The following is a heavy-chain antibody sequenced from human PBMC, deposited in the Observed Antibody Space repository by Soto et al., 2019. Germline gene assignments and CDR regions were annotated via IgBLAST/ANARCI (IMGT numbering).Heavy chain of an antibody. CDR2: VSHSGST. Sequence: QVQLQQWGAGLLKPSETLSLTCAVYGGSFSDYYWSWIRQTPEKGLEWIGEVSHSGSTTYNPSLKNRFTIAIHTSKNQFSLTLNSVTAADTAMYFCAREEPASRHHDYWGQGNLVTVSS. CDR1: GGSFSDYY. CDR3: AREEPASRHHDY. J-gene: IGHJ4*02. V-gene: IGHV4-34*02. D-gene: IGHD1-26*01.